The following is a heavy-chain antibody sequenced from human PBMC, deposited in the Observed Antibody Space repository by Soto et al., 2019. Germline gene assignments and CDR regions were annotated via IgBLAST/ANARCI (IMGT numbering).Heavy chain of an antibody. D-gene: IGHD3-9*01. CDR1: GGSISSSSYF. V-gene: IGHV4-39*01. Sequence: PSETLCLTCTVSGGSISSSSYFWGWIRQPPGKGLEWIGSIYYSGGTYYNPSLKSRVTISVDTSKNQFSLKLSSVTAADTAVYYGPGVIIFTGYNLAHWGQGTLSPSPQ. J-gene: IGHJ4*02. CDR2: IYYSGGT. CDR3: PGVIIFTGYNLAH.